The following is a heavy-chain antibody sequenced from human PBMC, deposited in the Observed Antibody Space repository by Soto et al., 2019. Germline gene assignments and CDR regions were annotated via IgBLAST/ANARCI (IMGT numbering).Heavy chain of an antibody. CDR1: GGSIRSYY. J-gene: IGHJ4*02. CDR2: FYHSGNS. D-gene: IGHD2-21*02. V-gene: IGHV4-59*01. Sequence: SETLSLTCSVSGGSIRSYYWSWIRQSPEKGLEWIGYFYHSGNSNYNPSLKSRVTISVDTSKNQLSLSLRSVTAADTAVYYCARDSRFLGGNSGTRSFDYWGQGTLVTVSS. CDR3: ARDSRFLGGNSGTRSFDY.